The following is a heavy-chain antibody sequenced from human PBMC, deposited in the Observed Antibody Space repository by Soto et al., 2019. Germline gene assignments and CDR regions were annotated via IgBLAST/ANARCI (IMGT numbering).Heavy chain of an antibody. D-gene: IGHD5-18*01. V-gene: IGHV3-15*07. CDR3: LKRYSWGDEREY. CDR1: GLALINVW. Sequence: EVQLVESGGGLVEPGGSVRLSCAASGLALINVWMNWVRQAPGKGLEWVGRIKNKGDGGTTDYAAPVKGRFTISRDDSANTLYLQMNGLKTEDTAVYYCLKRYSWGDEREYWGQGTLVTVSS. J-gene: IGHJ4*02. CDR2: IKNKGDGGTT.